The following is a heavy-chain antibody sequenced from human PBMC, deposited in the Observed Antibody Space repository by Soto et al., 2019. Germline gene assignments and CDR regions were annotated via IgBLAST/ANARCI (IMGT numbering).Heavy chain of an antibody. CDR1: GGTFSDHA. CDR3: ARDVQVNYFDNTYHYYAMDV. Sequence: SVKVSCKAFGGTFSDHAVSWVRQAPGQGLEWMGVINPFFKGTKYAQKFQGRLTITADDSTSTAYMDLYSLISEDTAVYYCARDVQVNYFDNTYHYYAMDVWGPGTTVTVSS. D-gene: IGHD3-9*01. J-gene: IGHJ6*02. V-gene: IGHV1-69*13. CDR2: INPFFKGT.